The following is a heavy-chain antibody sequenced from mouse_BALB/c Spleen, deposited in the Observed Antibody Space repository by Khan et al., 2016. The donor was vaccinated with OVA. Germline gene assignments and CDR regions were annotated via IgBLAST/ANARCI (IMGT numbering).Heavy chain of an antibody. Sequence: QVQLQQSGAELVKPGASVKLSCKTSGYTFTSYWIQWVKQRPGQGLGWIGQIFPGTGTTYNNENFKGKATLTVDTSPRTDYMQLSSLTSEDSSVYFCARGYFGNYEFVYWGQGTLVTVSP. CDR3: ARGYFGNYEFVY. V-gene: IGHV1S132*01. J-gene: IGHJ3*01. CDR1: GYTFTSYW. D-gene: IGHD2-1*01. CDR2: IFPGTGTT.